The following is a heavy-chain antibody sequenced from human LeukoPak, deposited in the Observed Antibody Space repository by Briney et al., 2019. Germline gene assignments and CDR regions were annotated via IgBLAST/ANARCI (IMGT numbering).Heavy chain of an antibody. CDR3: ARGRYSGNS. J-gene: IGHJ4*02. CDR1: GGSISSYY. V-gene: IGHV4-59*08. Sequence: PSETLSLTCTVSGGSISSYYWSWIRQPPGKGLEWIGYIYYSGSTNYNPSLKSRVIISVDTSKNQFSLKLSSVTAADTAVYYCARGRYSGNSWGQGTLVTVSS. D-gene: IGHD1-26*01. CDR2: IYYSGST.